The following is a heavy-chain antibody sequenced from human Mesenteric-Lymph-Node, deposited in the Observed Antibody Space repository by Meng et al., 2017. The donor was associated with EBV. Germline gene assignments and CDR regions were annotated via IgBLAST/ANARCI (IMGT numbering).Heavy chain of an antibody. Sequence: QVHLQVSGPGLVKPYQTLSLTCAVSGGSISTGGYYWTWFRQPQGKGLVWIAYIYYTGTTYYNPSLKSRVTISVDTSKNQFSLKLNSVTAADTAVYYCARGIADSWFDPWGQGALVTVSS. D-gene: IGHD2-15*01. CDR1: GGSISTGGYY. CDR2: IYYTGTT. V-gene: IGHV4-30-4*01. CDR3: ARGIADSWFDP. J-gene: IGHJ5*02.